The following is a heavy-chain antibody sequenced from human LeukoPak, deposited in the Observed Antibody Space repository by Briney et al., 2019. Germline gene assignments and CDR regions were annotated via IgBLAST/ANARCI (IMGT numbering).Heavy chain of an antibody. CDR2: IYPGDSDT. Sequence: GESLKISCKGSGYSFTSYWIGWVRQIPGKGLEWMGIIYPGDSDTRYSPSFQGQVTISADKSISTAYLQWSSLKASDTATYYCARLEGYSYAQIPTFDYWGQGTLVTVSS. J-gene: IGHJ4*02. CDR1: GYSFTSYW. V-gene: IGHV5-51*01. D-gene: IGHD5-18*01. CDR3: ARLEGYSYAQIPTFDY.